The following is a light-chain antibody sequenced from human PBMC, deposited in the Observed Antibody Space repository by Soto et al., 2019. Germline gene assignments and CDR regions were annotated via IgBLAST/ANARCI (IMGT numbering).Light chain of an antibody. Sequence: QSVLTQPPSASGTPGQRVTISCSGSRSNIGSNYVYWYQQLPGTAPKLLIYRNNQRPSGVPDRFSGSKSGTSASLAISGLRSDDEGDYYCVAWDDSLSGVVFGGGTKLTVL. CDR2: RNN. J-gene: IGLJ2*01. CDR3: VAWDDSLSGVV. V-gene: IGLV1-47*01. CDR1: RSNIGSNY.